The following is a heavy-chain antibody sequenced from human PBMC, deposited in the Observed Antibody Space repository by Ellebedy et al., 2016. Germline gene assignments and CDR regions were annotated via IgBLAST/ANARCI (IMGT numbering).Heavy chain of an antibody. CDR1: GFTFSSYS. Sequence: GESLKISCAASGFTFSSYSMNWVRQAPGKGLEWVSSISSSSSTIYYADSVKGRFTISRDNAKNSLYLQMNSLRDEDTAVYYCARKLPGIAVAGYDAFDIWGQGTMVTVSS. D-gene: IGHD6-19*01. J-gene: IGHJ3*02. CDR2: ISSSSSTI. CDR3: ARKLPGIAVAGYDAFDI. V-gene: IGHV3-48*02.